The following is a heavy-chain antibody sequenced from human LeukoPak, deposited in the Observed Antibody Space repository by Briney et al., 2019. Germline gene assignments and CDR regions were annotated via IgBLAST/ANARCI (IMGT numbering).Heavy chain of an antibody. Sequence: GGSLRLSCAASGFTFSTYGMHWVRQAPGKGLEWVAVIWYDGSNKYYADSVKGRSTISRDNSKNTLYLQMNSLRAEDTAVYYCARSGPPNDNKFDYYGMDVWGQGTTVTVSS. CDR3: ARSGPPNDNKFDYYGMDV. CDR2: IWYDGSNK. V-gene: IGHV3-33*08. D-gene: IGHD3-22*01. CDR1: GFTFSTYG. J-gene: IGHJ6*02.